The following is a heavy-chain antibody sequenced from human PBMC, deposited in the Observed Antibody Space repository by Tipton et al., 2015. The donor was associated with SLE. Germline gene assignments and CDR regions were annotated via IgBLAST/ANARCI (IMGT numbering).Heavy chain of an antibody. CDR1: GGSVSSSSKY. V-gene: IGHV4-61*03. D-gene: IGHD4-11*01. CDR2: VYERGNT. CDR3: AREFLNPVTKVHYDFDL. Sequence: TLSLTCTVSGGSVSSSSKYWACIRQPPGKGLEWNGYVYERGNTNYIPSLKSRVTMSVDTSKNHFSLKLISVTAADTAVFYCAREFLNPVTKVHYDFDLWGRGTLVTVSS. J-gene: IGHJ2*01.